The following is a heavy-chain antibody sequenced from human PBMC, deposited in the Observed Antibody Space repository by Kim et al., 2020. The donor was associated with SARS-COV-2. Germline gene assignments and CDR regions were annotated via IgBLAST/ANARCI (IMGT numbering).Heavy chain of an antibody. CDR3: ARDRDSSLDY. Sequence: TANYAQKFQGRVTITADESTSTAYMELSSLRSEDTAVYYCARDRDSSLDYWGQGTLVTVSS. V-gene: IGHV1-69*01. D-gene: IGHD6-13*01. CDR2: TA. J-gene: IGHJ4*02.